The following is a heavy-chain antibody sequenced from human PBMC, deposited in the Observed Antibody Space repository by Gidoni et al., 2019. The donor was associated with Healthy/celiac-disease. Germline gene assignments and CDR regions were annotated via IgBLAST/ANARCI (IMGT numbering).Heavy chain of an antibody. D-gene: IGHD2-2*01. CDR1: GFTFSSYW. Sequence: EVQLVESGGGLVQPGGSLRLSCAASGFTFSSYWMSWVRQAPGKGLEWVANIKQDGSEKYYVDSVKGRFTISRDNAKNSLYLQMNSLRAEDTAVYYCARVLGYCSSTSCIGDAFDIWGQGTMVTVSS. CDR3: ARVLGYCSSTSCIGDAFDI. CDR2: IKQDGSEK. V-gene: IGHV3-7*03. J-gene: IGHJ3*02.